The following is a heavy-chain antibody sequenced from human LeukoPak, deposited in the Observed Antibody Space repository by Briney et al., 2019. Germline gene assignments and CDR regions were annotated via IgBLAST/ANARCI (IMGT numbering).Heavy chain of an antibody. Sequence: PGGSLRLSCAASGFTFNSYAMHWVRQAPGKGLEYVSAISTDGTTTYYADSVKGRFTISRDNSKNTLFLQMSSLRAEDTAVYYCVQSSSGWYFFWGQGTLVTVSS. CDR1: GFTFNSYA. J-gene: IGHJ4*02. V-gene: IGHV3-64D*06. CDR2: ISTDGTTT. D-gene: IGHD6-19*01. CDR3: VQSSSGWYFF.